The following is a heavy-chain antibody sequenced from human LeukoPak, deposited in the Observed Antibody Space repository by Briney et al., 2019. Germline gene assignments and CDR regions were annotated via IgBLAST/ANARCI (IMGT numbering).Heavy chain of an antibody. J-gene: IGHJ4*02. Sequence: ASVKVSCKASGYTLTDYYMHWVRQAPGQGLERMGRINPNSGGTNYAQKFQGRVTMTRDTSISTVYMELSRLRSDDTAVYYCARVGYYESSGYYEYWGQGTLVTVSS. D-gene: IGHD3-22*01. V-gene: IGHV1-2*06. CDR2: INPNSGGT. CDR3: ARVGYYESSGYYEY. CDR1: GYTLTDYY.